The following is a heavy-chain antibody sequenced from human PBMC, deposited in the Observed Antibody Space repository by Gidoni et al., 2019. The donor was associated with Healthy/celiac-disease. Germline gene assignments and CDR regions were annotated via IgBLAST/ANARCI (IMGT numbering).Heavy chain of an antibody. J-gene: IGHJ5*02. Sequence: QVQLQQWGAGLLKPSETLSLTCAVYGGSFSGYYWSWIRQPPGKGLEWIGEINHSGSTNYNPSLKSRVTISVDTSKNQFSLKLSSVTAADTAVYYCARCYYGSGSYYNRPRGGFDPWGQGTLVTVSS. D-gene: IGHD3-10*01. CDR3: ARCYYGSGSYYNRPRGGFDP. V-gene: IGHV4-34*01. CDR1: GGSFSGYY. CDR2: INHSGST.